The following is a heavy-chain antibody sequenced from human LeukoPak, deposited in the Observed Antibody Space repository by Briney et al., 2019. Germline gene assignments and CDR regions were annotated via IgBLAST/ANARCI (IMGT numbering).Heavy chain of an antibody. CDR2: INTNTGDP. D-gene: IGHD3-10*01. Sequence: ASVKVSCKASGYAFTSYGMSWVRQAPGQGLEWMGWINTNTGDPTYAQGFTGRVVFSLDTSVSTAYLQISSLKAEDTAVYYCARNLPTLYYSWSYYKSYMDVWGKGTTVTVSS. J-gene: IGHJ6*03. CDR3: ARNLPTLYYSWSYYKSYMDV. CDR1: GYAFTSYG. V-gene: IGHV7-4-1*02.